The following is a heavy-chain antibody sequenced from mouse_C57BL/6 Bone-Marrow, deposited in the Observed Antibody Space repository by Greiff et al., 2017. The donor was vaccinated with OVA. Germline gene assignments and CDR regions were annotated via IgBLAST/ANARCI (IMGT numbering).Heavy chain of an antibody. CDR3: ARRAWFAY. Sequence: EVQLQQSGPELVKPGASVKISCKASGYSFTGYYMNWVKQSPEKSLEWIGEINPSTGGTTYNQKFKAKATLTVDKSSSTAYMQLKSLTSEDSAVDYCARRAWFAYWGQGTLVTVSA. J-gene: IGHJ3*01. CDR1: GYSFTGYY. V-gene: IGHV1-42*01. CDR2: INPSTGGT.